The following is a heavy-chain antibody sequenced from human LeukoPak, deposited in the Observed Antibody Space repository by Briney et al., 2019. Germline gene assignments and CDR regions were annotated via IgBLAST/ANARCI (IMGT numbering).Heavy chain of an antibody. CDR3: ASTSIIRGYDHDQYY. Sequence: GGSLRLSCAASGFTVSSNYMSWVRQAPGKGLEWVSAIHSDGATHYADSVKGRFTISRDTSKNTLYLQMNSLRAEDTAVYYCASTSIIRGYDHDQYYWGQGTLVTVSS. D-gene: IGHD5-12*01. V-gene: IGHV3-53*01. J-gene: IGHJ4*02. CDR1: GFTVSSNY. CDR2: IHSDGAT.